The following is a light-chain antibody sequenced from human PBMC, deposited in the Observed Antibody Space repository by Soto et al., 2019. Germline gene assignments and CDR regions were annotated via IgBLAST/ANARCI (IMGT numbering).Light chain of an antibody. J-gene: IGLJ7*01. CDR3: QSFDSGLAGLI. Sequence: QSVLTQPPSVSGAPGQRVTIACTGSSSNIGAGYDVHWYRHFPGAAPKLLLFRSSHRPSGVPDRFSGFTSGTSASLAITGLLPDDEAVYYYQSFDSGLAGLIFGAGTQLTVL. CDR1: SSNIGAGYD. V-gene: IGLV1-40*01. CDR2: RSS.